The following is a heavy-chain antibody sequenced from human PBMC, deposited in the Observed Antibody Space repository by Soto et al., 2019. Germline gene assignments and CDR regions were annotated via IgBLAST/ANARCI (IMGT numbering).Heavy chain of an antibody. CDR1: GYTFTSYY. Sequence: QVQLVQSGAEVKKPGASVKVSCKASGYTFTSYYMHWVRQAPGQGLEWMGIINPSGGSTSYAQKFQGRVTMTRDTSTSTVYMALSSLRSEDTAVYYCARGGGRAYCGGDCYLFDYWGQGTLVTVSS. CDR3: ARGGGRAYCGGDCYLFDY. CDR2: INPSGGST. J-gene: IGHJ4*02. V-gene: IGHV1-46*01. D-gene: IGHD2-21*02.